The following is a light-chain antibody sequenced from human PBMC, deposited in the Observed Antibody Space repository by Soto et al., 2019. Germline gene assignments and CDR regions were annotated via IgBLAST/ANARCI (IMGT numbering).Light chain of an antibody. J-gene: IGKJ1*01. V-gene: IGKV3-20*01. CDR1: QSITSDY. CDR3: QQYGSSPRT. Sequence: EIVLTQSPGTLSLSPGERATLSCRATQSITSDYLAWYQQKPGQAPRLLIYGASNRATGTPDRFSGSGSGTDFTLTISRLEPEDCAVYFCQQYGSSPRTFGQGTKVEIK. CDR2: GAS.